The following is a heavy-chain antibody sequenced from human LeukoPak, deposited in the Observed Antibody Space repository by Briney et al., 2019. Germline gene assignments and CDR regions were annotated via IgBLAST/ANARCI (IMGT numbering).Heavy chain of an antibody. CDR3: ARESLRYFDWLSSYFDY. J-gene: IGHJ4*02. CDR2: ISSSGSTI. D-gene: IGHD3-9*01. V-gene: IGHV3-11*01. Sequence: GGSLRLSCAASGFTFSDYYMSWIRQAPGEGLEWVSYISSSGSTIYYADSVKGRFTISRDNAKNSLHLQMNSLRAEDTAVYYCARESLRYFDWLSSYFDYWGQGTLVTVSS. CDR1: GFTFSDYY.